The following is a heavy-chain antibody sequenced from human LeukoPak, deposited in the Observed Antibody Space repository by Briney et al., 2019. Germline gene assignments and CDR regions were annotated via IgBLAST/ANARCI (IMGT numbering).Heavy chain of an antibody. V-gene: IGHV4-59*01. CDR1: GGSISSSY. CDR3: VRGNRCSSTSCQFYYYYGMDV. D-gene: IGHD2-2*01. CDR2: IYYSGST. Sequence: SETLSLTCTVSGGSISSSYWSWIRQPPGKGLEWIGYIYYSGSTSYNPSLKSRVTISVDTSKNQFSLKLSSVIAADTAVYYCVRGNRCSSTSCQFYYYYGMDVWGRGTTVTVSS. J-gene: IGHJ6*02.